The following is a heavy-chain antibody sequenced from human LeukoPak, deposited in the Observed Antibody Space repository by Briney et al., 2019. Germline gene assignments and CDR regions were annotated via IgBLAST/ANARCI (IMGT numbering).Heavy chain of an antibody. J-gene: IGHJ3*02. CDR1: GYTFTSYG. D-gene: IGHD2-15*01. CDR3: ARHGIGVVEGDAFDI. V-gene: IGHV5-51*01. CDR2: IYPGDSDT. Sequence: GASVKVSCKASGYTFTSYGISWVRQAPGQGLEWMGIIYPGDSDTRYSPSFQGQVTISADKSISTAYLQWSSLKASDTAMYYCARHGIGVVEGDAFDIWGQGTMVTVSS.